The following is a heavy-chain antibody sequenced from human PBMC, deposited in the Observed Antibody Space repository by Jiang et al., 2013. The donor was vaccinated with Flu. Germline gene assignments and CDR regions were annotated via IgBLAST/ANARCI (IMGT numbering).Heavy chain of an antibody. CDR1: GTFSSYG. V-gene: IGHV1-69*04. CDR2: IIPVLGTI. Sequence: GTFSSYGISWVRQAPGQGLEWMGRIIPVLGTINYAQKFQGRVTITAEKSTSTAYMELSSLRSEDTAVYYCARSGYSDSSGSLLDAFDIWGQGTMVTVSS. J-gene: IGHJ3*02. CDR3: ARSGYSDSSGSLLDAFDI. D-gene: IGHD3-22*01.